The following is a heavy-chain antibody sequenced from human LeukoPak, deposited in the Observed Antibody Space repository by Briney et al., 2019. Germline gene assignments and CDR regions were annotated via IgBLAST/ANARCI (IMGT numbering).Heavy chain of an antibody. CDR2: INSDGSST. CDR3: ARIPGGSGSQYDY. D-gene: IGHD3-10*01. CDR1: GFTFSSYW. J-gene: IGHJ4*02. Sequence: GGSLRLSCAASGFTFSSYWMHWVRQAPGKGLVWVSRINSDGSSTFYADSVKGRFTTPRDNAENTVYLQMNSLRADDTAVYYCARIPGGSGSQYDYWGQGTLVIVSS. V-gene: IGHV3-74*01.